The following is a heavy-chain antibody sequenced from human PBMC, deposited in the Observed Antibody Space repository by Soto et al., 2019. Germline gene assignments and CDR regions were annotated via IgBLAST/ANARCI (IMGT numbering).Heavy chain of an antibody. V-gene: IGHV4-4*02. Sequence: QVQLQESGPGLVKPSGTLSLTCTDSGGSISGTIWWSWVRQSPGKGLEWIGEIYHSGSTNYNPSLQSRVTISVDTSKNQFSLNMTSVTAADTAVYYCARQASYLGYFDSWGQGALVTVSS. CDR3: ARQASYLGYFDS. CDR2: IYHSGST. D-gene: IGHD1-26*01. J-gene: IGHJ4*02. CDR1: GGSISGTIW.